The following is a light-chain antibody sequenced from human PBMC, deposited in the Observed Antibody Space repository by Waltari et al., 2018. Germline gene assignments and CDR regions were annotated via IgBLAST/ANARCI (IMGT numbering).Light chain of an antibody. CDR1: QSLLRSDGKTY. Sequence: DFVMTQTPLSLSATPGQPASISCKSSQSLLRSDGKTYLSWYMQKPGQPPQPLIYEFSNRFSGVPDRFSGSGSGTDFTLIISRVEAEDVGVYYCMQSTEVPPTFGGGTQVEIK. CDR3: MQSTEVPPT. CDR2: EFS. V-gene: IGKV2D-29*01. J-gene: IGKJ4*01.